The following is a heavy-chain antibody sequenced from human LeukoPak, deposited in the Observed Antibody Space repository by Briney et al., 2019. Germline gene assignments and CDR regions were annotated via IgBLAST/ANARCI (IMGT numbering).Heavy chain of an antibody. J-gene: IGHJ4*02. Sequence: ASVKVSCKASGYTFTGYYMHWVRQAPGQGLEWMGWISPNSGGTNYAQKFQGRVTMTRDTSISTAYMELSRLRSDDTAVYYCARDRVVTMVRGVMGYWGQGTLVTVSS. CDR3: ARDRVVTMVRGVMGY. CDR2: ISPNSGGT. CDR1: GYTFTGYY. V-gene: IGHV1-2*02. D-gene: IGHD3-10*01.